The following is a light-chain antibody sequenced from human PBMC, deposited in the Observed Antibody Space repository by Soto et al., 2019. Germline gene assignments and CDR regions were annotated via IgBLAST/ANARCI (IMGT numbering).Light chain of an antibody. V-gene: IGLV4-69*02. Sequence: QSVLTQSPSASASLGASVKLTCTLSSGHRSYAIAWHQQQPEKGPRYLMKVNSDGTHIKGDGIPDRFSGSSSGAERYLTIFSLQSVDEADYYCQTWDTGIWVFGGGTKVTVL. CDR2: VNSDGTH. CDR3: QTWDTGIWV. J-gene: IGLJ3*02. CDR1: SGHRSYA.